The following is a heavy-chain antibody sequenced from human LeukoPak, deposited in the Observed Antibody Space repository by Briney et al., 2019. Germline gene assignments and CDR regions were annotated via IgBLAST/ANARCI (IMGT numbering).Heavy chain of an antibody. D-gene: IGHD1-26*01. V-gene: IGHV1-18*01. CDR1: GYTFTSYG. J-gene: IGHJ4*02. Sequence: ASVTVSCKASGYTFTSYGIGWVRQAPGQGLEWMGWISAYNGNTNYAQKLQGRVTMTTDTSTSTASMELRSLRSDDTAVYYCARGNSGSYWDFFDYWGQGTLVTVSS. CDR3: ARGNSGSYWDFFDY. CDR2: ISAYNGNT.